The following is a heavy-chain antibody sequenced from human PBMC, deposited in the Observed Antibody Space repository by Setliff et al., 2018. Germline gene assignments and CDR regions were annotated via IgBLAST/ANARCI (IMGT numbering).Heavy chain of an antibody. D-gene: IGHD3-22*01. Sequence: PRASVKVSCKVSGYTLTELSMHWVRQAPGKGLEWMGGFDPEDGETIYAQKFQGRVTMPEDTSTHTAYMELSSLRSEDTAVYYWATGLPYYDSSGYYLFDYWGQGTLVTVSS. CDR3: ATGLPYYDSSGYYLFDY. CDR2: FDPEDGET. CDR1: GYTLTELS. V-gene: IGHV1-24*01. J-gene: IGHJ4*02.